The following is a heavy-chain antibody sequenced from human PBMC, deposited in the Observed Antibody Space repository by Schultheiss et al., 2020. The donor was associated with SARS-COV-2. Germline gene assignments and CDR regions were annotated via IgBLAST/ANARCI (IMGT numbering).Heavy chain of an antibody. CDR2: IDPSDSYT. CDR3: AKGVRGSSFTYFDY. V-gene: IGHV5-10-1*01. J-gene: IGHJ4*02. CDR1: GYSFTSYW. Sequence: GGSLRLSCKGSGYSFTSYWISWVRQMPGKGLEWMGRIDPSDSYTNYSPSFQGHVTISADKSISTAYLQWSSLKASDTAMYYCAKGVRGSSFTYFDYWGQGTLVTVSS. D-gene: IGHD6-6*01.